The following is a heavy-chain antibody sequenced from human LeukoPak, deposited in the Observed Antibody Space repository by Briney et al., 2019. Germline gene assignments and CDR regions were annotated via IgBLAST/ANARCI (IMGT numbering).Heavy chain of an antibody. D-gene: IGHD1-20*01. J-gene: IGHJ5*02. CDR2: IKQDGSEK. V-gene: IGHV3-7*01. Sequence: GGSLRLSCAASGFTFSDYWMSWVRQAPGKGLQWVANIKQDGSEKHYVDSVKGRFTISRDNAENSLYLQMNSLRAEDTAVYYCARGTYKLIDGFGPLGQGTLVT. CDR3: ARGTYKLIDGFGP. CDR1: GFTFSDYW.